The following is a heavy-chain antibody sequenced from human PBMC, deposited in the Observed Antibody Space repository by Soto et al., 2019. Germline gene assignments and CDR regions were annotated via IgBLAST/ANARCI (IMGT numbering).Heavy chain of an antibody. CDR1: GFTFSSYW. V-gene: IGHV3-74*01. Sequence: WGSLRLSCAASGFTFSSYWMHWVRQAPGKGLVWVSRINSDGSSTSYADSVKGRFTISRDNAKNTLYLQMNSLRAEDTAVYYCAKEYDFWSGYYIVHWGQGTLVTVSS. D-gene: IGHD3-3*01. CDR3: AKEYDFWSGYYIVH. CDR2: INSDGSST. J-gene: IGHJ4*02.